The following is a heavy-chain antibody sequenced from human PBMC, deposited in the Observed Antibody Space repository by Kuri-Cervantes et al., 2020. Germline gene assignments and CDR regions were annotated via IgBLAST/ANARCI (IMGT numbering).Heavy chain of an antibody. CDR2: ISSSSTI. D-gene: IGHD2-8*01. Sequence: GESLKISCAASGFTFSSCSMNWVRQAPGKGLEWVSYISSSSTIYYADSVKGRFTISRDNAKNSLYLQMNSLRAEDTALYYCAKDSSLYYDTRYYFDYWGQGTLVTVSS. CDR3: AKDSSLYYDTRYYFDY. J-gene: IGHJ4*02. V-gene: IGHV3-48*04. CDR1: GFTFSSCS.